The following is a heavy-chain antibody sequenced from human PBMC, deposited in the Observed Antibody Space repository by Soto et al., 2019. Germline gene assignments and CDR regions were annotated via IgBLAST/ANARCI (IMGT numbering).Heavy chain of an antibody. J-gene: IGHJ4*02. D-gene: IGHD3-9*01. CDR3: TADVPNDIYPYDF. CDR1: GISLNYAW. Sequence: PGGSLRLSCAVSGISLNYAWMSWVRQAPGKGLEWVGLIKSKADGETVDYAAAVKGRFTISRDDSKNTLYLQINGLKTEDTAVYYCTADVPNDIYPYDFWGPGTLVTVSS. CDR2: IKSKADGETV. V-gene: IGHV3-15*01.